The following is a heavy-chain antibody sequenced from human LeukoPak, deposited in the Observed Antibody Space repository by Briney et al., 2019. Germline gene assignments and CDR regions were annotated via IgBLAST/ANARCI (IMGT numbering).Heavy chain of an antibody. D-gene: IGHD2-21*01. J-gene: IGHJ4*02. CDR2: ISYDGSNE. CDR3: AKEFNRGLPDY. Sequence: GGSLRLSCAASGFTFSTYGMHWVRQAPGKGLEWVAVISYDGSNEYHADSVKGRFTISRDNSKNTLYLQMSSLRAEDTAVYYCAKEFNRGLPDYWGQGTLVTVSS. CDR1: GFTFSTYG. V-gene: IGHV3-30*18.